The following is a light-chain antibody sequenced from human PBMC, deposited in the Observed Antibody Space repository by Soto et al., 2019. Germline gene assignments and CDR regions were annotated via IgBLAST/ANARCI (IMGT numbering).Light chain of an antibody. CDR2: TAS. CDR1: QSISSW. CDR3: QQSFTTPLT. Sequence: DIQMTQSPSTLSASVGDRVTITCRASQSISSWLAWYQQKPGKAPKLLIYTASSSERGVPSRFSGSGSGTDFNLTINSLQPEDFATYFCQQSFTTPLTFGGGTKVDI. V-gene: IGKV1-5*03. J-gene: IGKJ4*01.